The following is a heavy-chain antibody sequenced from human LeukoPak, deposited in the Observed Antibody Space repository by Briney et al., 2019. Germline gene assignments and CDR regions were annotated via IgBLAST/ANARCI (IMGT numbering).Heavy chain of an antibody. CDR3: AKDKSESGMWGPTDY. Sequence: GGSLRLSCAASGFTFSSYGMYWVRRAPRKGPGLVAVISYDGNTKYYVDSVKGRFTISRDNSKNTMYVQMNSLRPEDTAVYYCAKDKSESGMWGPTDYWGQGTLVTVSS. J-gene: IGHJ4*02. V-gene: IGHV3-30*18. D-gene: IGHD3-10*01. CDR2: ISYDGNTK. CDR1: GFTFSSYG.